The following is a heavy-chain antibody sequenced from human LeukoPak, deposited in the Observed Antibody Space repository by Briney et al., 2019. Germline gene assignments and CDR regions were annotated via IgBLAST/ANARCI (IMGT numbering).Heavy chain of an antibody. CDR1: GYTFTSYG. CDR2: INPNNGAT. CDR3: ARPHSSGPGGEPFDY. J-gene: IGHJ4*02. D-gene: IGHD2-21*01. Sequence: ASVKVSCKASGYTFTSYGISWVRQAPGQGLEWMGWINPNNGATNYAQKFQGRVTMTRDTSISTAYMELSRLRSDDTAVYYCARPHSSGPGGEPFDYWGQGTLVTVSS. V-gene: IGHV1-2*02.